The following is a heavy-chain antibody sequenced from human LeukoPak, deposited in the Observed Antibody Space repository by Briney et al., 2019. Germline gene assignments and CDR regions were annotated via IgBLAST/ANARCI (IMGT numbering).Heavy chain of an antibody. J-gene: IGHJ6*03. Sequence: ASVKVSCKASGGTFSSYAISWVRQAPGQGLEWMGGIIPIFGTANYAQKFQGRVAITADESTSTAYMELSSLRSEDTAVYYCARNHPHSSGIAWGYYYYMDVWGKGTTVTVSS. CDR3: ARNHPHSSGIAWGYYYYMDV. CDR1: GGTFSSYA. D-gene: IGHD6-19*01. CDR2: IIPIFGTA. V-gene: IGHV1-69*13.